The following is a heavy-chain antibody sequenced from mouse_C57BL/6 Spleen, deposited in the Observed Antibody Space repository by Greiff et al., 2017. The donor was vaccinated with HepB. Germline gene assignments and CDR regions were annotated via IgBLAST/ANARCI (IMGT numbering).Heavy chain of an antibody. J-gene: IGHJ1*03. CDR1: GYTFTEYT. D-gene: IGHD2-4*01. Sequence: QVHVKQSGAELVKPGASVKLSCKASGYTFTEYTIHWVKQRTGQGLEWIGWFYPGSGSIKYNEKFKDKATLTADKSSSTVYMELSRLTSEDSAVYCCARHEEETLYDYDGYFDVWGTGTTVTVSS. CDR2: FYPGSGSI. CDR3: ARHEEETLYDYDGYFDV. V-gene: IGHV1-62-2*01.